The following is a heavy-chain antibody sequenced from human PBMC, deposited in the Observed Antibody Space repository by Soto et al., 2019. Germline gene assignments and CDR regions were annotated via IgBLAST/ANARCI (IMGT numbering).Heavy chain of an antibody. Sequence: GESLKISCKGSGYSFTSYWIGWVRQMPGKGLEWMGIIYPGDSDTRYSPSFQGQVTISADKSISTAYLQWTSLKASDTAIYYCSKFKYSTSVRYLQHWGQGTPVTVSS. CDR1: GYSFTSYW. J-gene: IGHJ1*01. CDR3: SKFKYSTSVRYLQH. V-gene: IGHV5-51*01. D-gene: IGHD6-6*01. CDR2: IYPGDSDT.